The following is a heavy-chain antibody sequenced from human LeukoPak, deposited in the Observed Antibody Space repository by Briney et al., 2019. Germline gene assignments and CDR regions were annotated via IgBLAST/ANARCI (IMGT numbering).Heavy chain of an antibody. Sequence: PGESLKISCKGSGYRFTSVWISWVRQMPGKGLEWMGKIDPSDSYTNYSPSFQGHVTISADKSISTAYLQWGSLKASDTAMYYCARQIRMSNCYYYGTAVWGQGTTVTVSS. CDR3: ARQIRMSNCYYYGTAV. CDR2: IDPSDSYT. CDR1: GYRFTSVW. D-gene: IGHD5/OR15-5a*01. V-gene: IGHV5-10-1*01. J-gene: IGHJ6*02.